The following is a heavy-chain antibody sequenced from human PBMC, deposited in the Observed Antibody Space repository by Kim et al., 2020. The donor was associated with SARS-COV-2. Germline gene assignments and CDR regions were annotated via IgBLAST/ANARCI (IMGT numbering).Heavy chain of an antibody. CDR3: ARVNERVNWGPFDY. CDR2: INPNSGGT. J-gene: IGHJ4*02. CDR1: GYTFTGYY. V-gene: IGHV1-2*02. Sequence: ASVKVSCKASGYTFTGYYMHWVRQAPGQGLEWMGWINPNSGGTNYAQKFQGRVTMTRDTSISTAYMELSRLRSDDTAVYYCARVNERVNWGPFDYWGQGTLVTVSS. D-gene: IGHD7-27*01.